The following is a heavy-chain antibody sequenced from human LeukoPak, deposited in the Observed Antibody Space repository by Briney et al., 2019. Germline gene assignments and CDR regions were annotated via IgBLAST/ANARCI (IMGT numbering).Heavy chain of an antibody. Sequence: GGSLRLSCAASRFTFSSYSMNWVHQAPGKGLEWVSSISSSGNYIYYADSVKGRFTISRDNSKNTLYVQMNSLRAEDTAVYYCAREGGESGFDYWGQGTLVIVSS. CDR1: RFTFSSYS. J-gene: IGHJ4*02. CDR2: ISSSGNYI. CDR3: AREGGESGFDY. V-gene: IGHV3-21*01. D-gene: IGHD3-16*01.